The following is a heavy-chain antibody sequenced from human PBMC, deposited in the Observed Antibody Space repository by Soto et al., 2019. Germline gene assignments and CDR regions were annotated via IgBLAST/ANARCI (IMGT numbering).Heavy chain of an antibody. J-gene: IGHJ6*02. Sequence: QVQLVQSGAEVKKPGSSVKVSCKASGGTFSSYTISWVRQAPGQGLEWMGRIIPILGMANYAQKFQGRVTITADKSTSTAYMELSSLRSEDTAVYYCARGRGCSSTSCRYYYYGMDVWGQGTTVTVSS. CDR1: GGTFSSYT. CDR3: ARGRGCSSTSCRYYYYGMDV. CDR2: IIPILGMA. D-gene: IGHD2-2*01. V-gene: IGHV1-69*02.